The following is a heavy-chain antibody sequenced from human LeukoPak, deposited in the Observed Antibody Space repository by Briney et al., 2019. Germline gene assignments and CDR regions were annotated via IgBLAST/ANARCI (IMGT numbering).Heavy chain of an antibody. Sequence: SEALSLTCTVSGGSISNYYWSWIRQPPGKGLEWIGYIYYSGSTNYNPSLKSRVTISVDTSKNQFSLKLSSVTAADTAVYYCARVYYSSSYDYWYFDLWGRGTLVTVSS. CDR3: ARVYYSSSYDYWYFDL. V-gene: IGHV4-59*01. J-gene: IGHJ2*01. CDR2: IYYSGST. D-gene: IGHD6-13*01. CDR1: GGSISNYY.